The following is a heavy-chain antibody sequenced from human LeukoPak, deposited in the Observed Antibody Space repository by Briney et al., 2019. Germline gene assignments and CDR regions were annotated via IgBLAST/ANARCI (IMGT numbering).Heavy chain of an antibody. J-gene: IGHJ4*02. CDR1: GFTFDDYA. D-gene: IGHD3-9*01. CDR3: AKDGLRYFDWLSWGIDY. Sequence: SLRLSCAASGFTFDDYAMHWVRQAPGQGREWVSGISWNSGSIGYADSVKGRFTISRDNAKNSLYLQMNSLRAEDMALYYCAKDGLRYFDWLSWGIDYWGQGTLVTVSS. V-gene: IGHV3-9*03. CDR2: ISWNSGSI.